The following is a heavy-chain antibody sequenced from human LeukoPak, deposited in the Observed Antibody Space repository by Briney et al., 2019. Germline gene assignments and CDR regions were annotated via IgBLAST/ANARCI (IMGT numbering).Heavy chain of an antibody. D-gene: IGHD5-24*01. Sequence: GGSLRLSCAASGFTFSSYGMHWVRQAPGKGLEWVAFIRYDGSNKYYTDSVKGRFTISRDNSKNTLYLQMNSLRAEDTAVYYCAKELEMALTFDYWGQGTLVTVSS. CDR2: IRYDGSNK. CDR1: GFTFSSYG. J-gene: IGHJ4*02. CDR3: AKELEMALTFDY. V-gene: IGHV3-30*02.